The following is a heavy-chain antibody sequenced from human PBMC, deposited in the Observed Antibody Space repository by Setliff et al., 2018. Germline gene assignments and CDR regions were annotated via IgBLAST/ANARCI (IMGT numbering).Heavy chain of an antibody. CDR1: GYTFTNSI. J-gene: IGHJ5*01. Sequence: ASVKVSCKASGYTFTNSIVSWVRQAPGQGLEWMGWISAYNGATHYAQKFQDRVSMTTDTSTSTAYLELGSLTSDDTAVYYCARLVRYCTRTACQKVAGVESWGQGTLVTVS. D-gene: IGHD1-26*01. CDR3: ARLVRYCTRTACQKVAGVES. V-gene: IGHV1-18*04. CDR2: ISAYNGAT.